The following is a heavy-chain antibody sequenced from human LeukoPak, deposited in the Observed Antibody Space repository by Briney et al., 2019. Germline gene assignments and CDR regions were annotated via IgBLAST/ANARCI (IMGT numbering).Heavy chain of an antibody. J-gene: IGHJ4*02. D-gene: IGHD6-6*01. CDR2: ISGGGGAT. CDR1: GSTFSSYA. Sequence: GGSLRLSCAASGSTFSSYAMTWVRQAPGKGLEWVSAISGGGGATYYALSVRGRITISRDNSKNTLYLQMSSLRAEDTAVYYCAKDSSSSPYYFEYWGQGTLVTVSS. V-gene: IGHV3-23*01. CDR3: AKDSSSSPYYFEY.